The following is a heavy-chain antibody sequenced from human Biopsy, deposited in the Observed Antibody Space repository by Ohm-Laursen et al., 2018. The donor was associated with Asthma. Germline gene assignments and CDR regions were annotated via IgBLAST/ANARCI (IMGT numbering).Heavy chain of an antibody. J-gene: IGHJ5*02. Sequence: SETLSLTCIVSGASIKTDDHYWSWLRQPPGKGLEWFGFIHYSGSTSYSPSLKGGVTISVDTSKNQFSLKLSSVTAADTAVYYCARASVAASSNWFDPWGQGTLVTVSS. CDR3: ARASVAASSNWFDP. CDR2: IHYSGST. CDR1: GASIKTDDHY. D-gene: IGHD6-19*01. V-gene: IGHV4-30-4*01.